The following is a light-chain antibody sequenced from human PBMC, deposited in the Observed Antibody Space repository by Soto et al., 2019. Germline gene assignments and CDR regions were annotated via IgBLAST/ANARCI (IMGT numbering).Light chain of an antibody. CDR3: SSYTSSSTFYV. J-gene: IGLJ1*01. CDR1: SSDIGGYNS. V-gene: IGLV2-8*01. Sequence: QSALTQPPSASGSPGQSVTISCTGTSSDIGGYNSVSWYQQHPGKAPRLMIYEVNKRPSGVPDRFSGSKSGYTASLTVSGLQTEDEADYHCSSYTSSSTFYVFGTGTKVTVL. CDR2: EVN.